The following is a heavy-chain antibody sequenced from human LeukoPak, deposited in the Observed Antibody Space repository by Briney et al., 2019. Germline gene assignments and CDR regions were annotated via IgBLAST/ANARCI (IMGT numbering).Heavy chain of an antibody. CDR3: ARHVGFITMVRGVINNNWFDP. D-gene: IGHD3-10*01. Sequence: PSETLSLTCTVSGGSIRSSSYYWGWIRQPPGKGLEWIGTIYYTGSTYYNPSLKSRVTISVDTSKKQFSLKLSSVTAADTAVYYCARHVGFITMVRGVINNNWFDPWGQGTLVTVSS. CDR1: GGSIRSSSYY. J-gene: IGHJ5*02. V-gene: IGHV4-39*01. CDR2: IYYTGST.